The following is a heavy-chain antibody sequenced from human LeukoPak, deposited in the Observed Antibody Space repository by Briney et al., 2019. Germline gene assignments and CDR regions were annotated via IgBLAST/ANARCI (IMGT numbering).Heavy chain of an antibody. D-gene: IGHD3-22*01. J-gene: IGHJ4*02. CDR1: GGTFSSYA. CDR2: IIPIFGTA. CDR3: ARGKRQSLSSGYYPIFDY. Sequence: GASVKVSCKASGGTFSSYAISWVRQAPGQGLEWMGGIIPIFGTANYAQKFQGRVTITADKSTSTAYMELSSLRSEDTAVYYCARGKRQSLSSGYYPIFDYWGQGTQVTVSS. V-gene: IGHV1-69*06.